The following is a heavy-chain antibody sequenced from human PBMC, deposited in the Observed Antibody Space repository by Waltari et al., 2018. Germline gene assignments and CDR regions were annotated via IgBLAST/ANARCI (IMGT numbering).Heavy chain of an antibody. D-gene: IGHD1-26*01. CDR2: IYHSGST. Sequence: LSLTCTVSGYSISSGYYWGWIRQPPGKGLEWIGSIYHSGSTYYNPSLKSRVTISVDTSKNQFSLKLSSVTAADTAVYYCARDRSGSYSDWGQGTLVTISS. CDR3: ARDRSGSYSD. J-gene: IGHJ4*02. CDR1: GYSISSGYY. V-gene: IGHV4-38-2*02.